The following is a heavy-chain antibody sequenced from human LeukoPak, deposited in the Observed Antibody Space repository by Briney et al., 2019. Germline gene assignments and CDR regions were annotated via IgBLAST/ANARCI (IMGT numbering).Heavy chain of an antibody. CDR3: ARAPSEIGGYYPEYFRH. V-gene: IGHV3-74*01. CDR1: GFTFSNYW. D-gene: IGHD3-22*01. J-gene: IGHJ1*01. Sequence: PGGSLRLSCAAAGFTFSNYWMHWVRQAPGKGLAWVSRIKSDGGTNYADSVKGRFTISRDNAKNTVSLQMNSLRAEDTGVYYCARAPSEIGGYYPEYFRHWGQGTLVTVSS. CDR2: IKSDGGT.